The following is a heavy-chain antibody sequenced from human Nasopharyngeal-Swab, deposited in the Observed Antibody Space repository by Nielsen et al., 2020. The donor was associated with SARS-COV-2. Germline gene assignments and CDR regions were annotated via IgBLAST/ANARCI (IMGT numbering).Heavy chain of an antibody. Sequence: WIRQPPGKGLEWVSYISSSSNTIYYADSVKGRFTISRDNAKNSLYLQMNSLRDEDTAVYYCARDDCSSTSCYGRSNAFDIWGQGTMVTVSS. V-gene: IGHV3-48*02. CDR2: ISSSSNTI. D-gene: IGHD2-2*01. J-gene: IGHJ3*02. CDR3: ARDDCSSTSCYGRSNAFDI.